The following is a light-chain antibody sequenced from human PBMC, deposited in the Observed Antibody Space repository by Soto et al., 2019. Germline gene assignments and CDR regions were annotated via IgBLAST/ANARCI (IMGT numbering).Light chain of an antibody. V-gene: IGKV1-5*03. Sequence: DIQMTQSPSTLSASVGDRVTITCRASQSISTYLAWYQQKPGKAPKLLIYKASSLESGVPSRFSGSGSGTKFTLTISSLQPDDFATYYCQQYNSYRWTFGLGTKVE. J-gene: IGKJ1*01. CDR2: KAS. CDR3: QQYNSYRWT. CDR1: QSISTY.